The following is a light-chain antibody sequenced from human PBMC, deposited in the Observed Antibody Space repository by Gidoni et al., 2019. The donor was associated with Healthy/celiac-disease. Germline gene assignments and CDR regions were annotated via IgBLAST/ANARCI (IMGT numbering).Light chain of an antibody. CDR2: AAS. CDR3: QQLNSYSFT. CDR1: QGISSY. V-gene: IGKV1-9*01. J-gene: IGKJ3*01. Sequence: DIQLTQSPSFLSASVGDRVTITCRASQGISSYLAWYQQKPGKAPKLVIYAASTLQSGVPSRFSGSGSGTEFTLTISSLQPEDFATYYCQQLNSYSFTFGPGTKVDIK.